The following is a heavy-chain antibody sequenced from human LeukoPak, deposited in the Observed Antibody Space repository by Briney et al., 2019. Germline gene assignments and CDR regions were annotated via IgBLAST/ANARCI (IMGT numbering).Heavy chain of an antibody. D-gene: IGHD3-22*01. CDR1: GFAFSSHS. CDR2: ISSSSSTI. Sequence: GGSLRLSCAAPGFAFSSHSMNWVRQAPGKGLEWVSYISSSSSTIYYADSVKGRFTISRDNAKNSLYLQMNSLRAEDTAVYYCARGAYYYEDWGQGTLVTVSS. CDR3: ARGAYYYED. J-gene: IGHJ4*02. V-gene: IGHV3-48*01.